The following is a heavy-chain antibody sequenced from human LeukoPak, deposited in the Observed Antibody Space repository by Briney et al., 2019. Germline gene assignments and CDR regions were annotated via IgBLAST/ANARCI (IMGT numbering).Heavy chain of an antibody. CDR2: IYSGNTI. CDR1: GFSVSNNY. CDR3: ATIGTGDYRDDS. J-gene: IGHJ5*01. D-gene: IGHD3/OR15-3a*01. V-gene: IGHV3-66*01. Sequence: TGGSLRLSCVVSGFSVSNNYVSWVRQAPGKGLEWVSVIYSGNTIKYADSVKGRSTISRDNSKNTVYLQMSSLRAEDTALYYCATIGTGDYRDDSWGQGTLVTVSS.